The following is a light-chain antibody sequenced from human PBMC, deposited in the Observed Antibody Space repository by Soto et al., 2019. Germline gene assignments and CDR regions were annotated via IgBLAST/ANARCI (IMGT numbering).Light chain of an antibody. V-gene: IGKV1-33*01. CDR3: QQYDNHPLT. Sequence: DIQLTQSPSSLSASVGDRVTIACQASQDISNYLHWYQQEKGKAPKLLIYDASNLETGVPSRFSGSGSGTDFTFTISRLQPEDIATYYCQQYDNHPLTFGGGTKVDIK. J-gene: IGKJ4*01. CDR2: DAS. CDR1: QDISNY.